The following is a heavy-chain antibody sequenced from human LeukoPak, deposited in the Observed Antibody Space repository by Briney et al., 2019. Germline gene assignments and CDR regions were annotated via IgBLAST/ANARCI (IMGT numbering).Heavy chain of an antibody. V-gene: IGHV3-23*01. CDR1: GFTFSSYA. CDR2: ISGSGGST. D-gene: IGHD6-13*01. J-gene: IGHJ4*02. Sequence: GGSLRLSCAASGFTFSSYAMSLVRQASGKGLEWVSAISGSGGSTYYADSVKGRFTISRDNSKNTLYLQMNSLRAEDTAVYYCATQGIAALPFDYWGQGTLVTVSS. CDR3: ATQGIAALPFDY.